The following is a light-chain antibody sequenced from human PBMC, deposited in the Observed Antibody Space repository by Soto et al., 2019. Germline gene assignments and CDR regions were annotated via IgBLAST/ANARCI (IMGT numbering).Light chain of an antibody. V-gene: IGLV4-69*01. CDR3: QTWGTDSWV. J-gene: IGLJ3*02. CDR2: LNSDGSH. CDR1: SAHSNYA. Sequence: QPVLTQSPSASASLGASVKLTCTLSSAHSNYAIAWHQQRPEKGPRYLMKLNSDGSHTKGDGIPDRFSGSSSGAERSLTISSLQSEDEADYYCQTWGTDSWVFGAGTKVTVL.